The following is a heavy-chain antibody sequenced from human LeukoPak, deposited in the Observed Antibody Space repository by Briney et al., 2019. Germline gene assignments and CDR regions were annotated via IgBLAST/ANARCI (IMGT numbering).Heavy chain of an antibody. V-gene: IGHV3-48*03. CDR2: ISSSGSTI. D-gene: IGHD3-22*01. J-gene: IGHJ3*01. CDR3: ARGLGMIVVPKDAFDF. CDR1: GFTFSSYE. Sequence: GGSLRLSCAASGFTFSSYEMNWVRQAPGKGLEWVSYISSSGSTIYNADSVKGRFTISRDNAKNSLYLHMNSLRAEDTAVYYCARGLGMIVVPKDAFDFWGQGTRVTVSS.